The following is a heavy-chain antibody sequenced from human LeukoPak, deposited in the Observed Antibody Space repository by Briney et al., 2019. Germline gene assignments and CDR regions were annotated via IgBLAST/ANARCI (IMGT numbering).Heavy chain of an antibody. Sequence: GGSLRLSCTASGFMIDEYAMTWVRQAPGRGLEWLGFIRSRSYHETAQYAASVRGRFTTSRDDSKSVTYLQMDSLKTEDTAVYFCARDRRDGYNDGYFSLWGRGTPVSVSS. CDR2: IRSRSYHETA. D-gene: IGHD5-24*01. V-gene: IGHV3-49*04. CDR1: GFMIDEYA. J-gene: IGHJ2*01. CDR3: ARDRRDGYNDGYFSL.